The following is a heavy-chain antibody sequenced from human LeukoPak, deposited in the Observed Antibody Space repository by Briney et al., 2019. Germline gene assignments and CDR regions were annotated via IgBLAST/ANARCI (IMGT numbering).Heavy chain of an antibody. Sequence: PSETLSLTCAVSGGSFSGYDWSWIRQRPGQGLGLVGEINHSRSTNYNPSLKSRVTISVDTSKNQFSLKLSSVTAADTAVYYCARRRIAARPYYMDVWGKGTTVTVSS. V-gene: IGHV4-34*01. CDR1: GGSFSGYD. J-gene: IGHJ6*03. CDR3: ARRRIAARPYYMDV. CDR2: INHSRST. D-gene: IGHD6-6*01.